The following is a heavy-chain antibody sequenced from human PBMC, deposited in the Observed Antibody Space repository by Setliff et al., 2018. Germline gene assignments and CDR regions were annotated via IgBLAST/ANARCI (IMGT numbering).Heavy chain of an antibody. CDR1: GFRFTSFG. J-gene: IGHJ4*02. CDR2: ISPYSGDT. Sequence: ASVKVSCKTSGFRFTSFGFSWVRQAPGQGLEWMGWISPYSGDTKYTQKFQGRVTMTRDTSISTAYMELSRLRSDDTAVYYCARDPRSGSYKGFDYWGQGTLVTVSS. D-gene: IGHD1-26*01. CDR3: ARDPRSGSYKGFDY. V-gene: IGHV1-2*02.